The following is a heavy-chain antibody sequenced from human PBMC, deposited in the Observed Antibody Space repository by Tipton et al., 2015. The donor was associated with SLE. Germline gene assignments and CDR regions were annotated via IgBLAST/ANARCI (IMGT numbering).Heavy chain of an antibody. Sequence: SLRLSCAASGFTFSNYAMSWVRQAPGKGLEWVSAITGSGDRTYYIDSVKGRFTISRDNSKNSPYLQMNGLRAEDTAVYYCAKGLYSSSWDDAFDIWGQGTMVTVSS. J-gene: IGHJ3*02. CDR2: ITGSGDRT. CDR1: GFTFSNYA. CDR3: AKGLYSSSWDDAFDI. D-gene: IGHD6-13*01. V-gene: IGHV3-23*01.